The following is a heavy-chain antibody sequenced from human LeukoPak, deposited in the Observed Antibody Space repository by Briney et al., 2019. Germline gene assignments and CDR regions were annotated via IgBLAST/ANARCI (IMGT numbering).Heavy chain of an antibody. CDR2: ILPIFDIT. Sequence: ASVKVSCKASGGTFSSYGISWVRQAPGQGLDWTGRILPIFDITNYAQNFQGRVTITADKSTSTAYMELSSLRSEDTAVYYCARGAAQYDSSGYQSSPFDYWGQGTLVTVSS. V-gene: IGHV1-69*04. CDR1: GGTFSSYG. D-gene: IGHD3-22*01. CDR3: ARGAAQYDSSGYQSSPFDY. J-gene: IGHJ4*02.